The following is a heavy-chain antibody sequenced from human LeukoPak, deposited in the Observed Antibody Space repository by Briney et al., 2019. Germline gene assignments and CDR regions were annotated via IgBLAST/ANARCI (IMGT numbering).Heavy chain of an antibody. CDR3: ARHSRYSSSSRVFDY. CDR1: GYSFTSYW. CDR2: IYPGDSDS. J-gene: IGHJ4*02. Sequence: GESLKISCKGSGYSFTSYWIGWVRQMPGKGLEWMGIIYPGDSDSRYSPSFQGQVTISADKSISTAYLQWSSLKASDTAMYYCARHSRYSSSSRVFDYWGQGTLVAVSS. D-gene: IGHD6-6*01. V-gene: IGHV5-51*01.